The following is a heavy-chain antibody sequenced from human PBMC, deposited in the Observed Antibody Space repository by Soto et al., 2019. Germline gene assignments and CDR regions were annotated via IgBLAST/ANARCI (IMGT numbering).Heavy chain of an antibody. V-gene: IGHV4-59*01. J-gene: IGHJ5*02. D-gene: IGHD3-10*01. CDR1: GGSISSYY. CDR2: LYYGGNT. Sequence: SETLSLTCTVSGGSISSYYWSWIRQPPGKGLEWIGYLYYGGNTNYSPSLKSRVTISLDTSKTQFSLKLHSVTAADTAVYYCARAARATYYYWFYPWGQGTLVTVSS. CDR3: ARAARATYYYWFYP.